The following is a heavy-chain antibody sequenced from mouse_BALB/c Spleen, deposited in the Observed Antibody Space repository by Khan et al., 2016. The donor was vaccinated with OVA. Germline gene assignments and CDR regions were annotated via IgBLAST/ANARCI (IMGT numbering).Heavy chain of an antibody. D-gene: IGHD3-3*01. J-gene: IGHJ2*01. V-gene: IGHV1-76*01. CDR3: AKERDLYHFDH. Sequence: QVQLKESGAELARPGASVKLSCKTSGYTFTSYWIHWVKQRSGQGLEWIARIYPGTGNTYYNQKFKDKATLTADKSSSTAYMQLSSLTSEDSDVYFWAKERDLYHFDHWGQGTTLTVSS. CDR1: GYTFTSYW. CDR2: IYPGTGNT.